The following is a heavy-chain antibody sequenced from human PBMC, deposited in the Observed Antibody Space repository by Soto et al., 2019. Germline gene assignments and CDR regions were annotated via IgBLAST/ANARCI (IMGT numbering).Heavy chain of an antibody. CDR1: GFTFSSYG. J-gene: IGHJ5*02. CDR3: AKDLNRGYSGSHA. CDR2: IWYDGSNK. V-gene: IGHV3-33*06. Sequence: GGSLRLSCAASGFTFSSYGMHWVRQAPGKGLEWVAVIWYDGSNKYYADSVKGRFTISRDNSKNTLYLQMSSLRAEDTAVYYCAKDLNRGYSGSHAWGQGTLVTVSS. D-gene: IGHD5-12*01.